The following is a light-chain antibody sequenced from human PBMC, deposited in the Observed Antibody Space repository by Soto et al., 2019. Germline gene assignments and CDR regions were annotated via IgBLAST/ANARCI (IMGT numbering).Light chain of an antibody. CDR2: LGS. J-gene: IGKJ4*01. CDR3: MQALQTRQT. CDR1: QSLLHTNGDTY. Sequence: DIVTTQSPLSLPVTPGEPASISCRSSQSLLHTNGDTYLDWYVQKPGQSPQLLIYLGSNRASGVPDRFSGSGSGTDFTLKISSVEAEDDGVYYSMQALQTRQTFGGGTKVDIK. V-gene: IGKV2-28*01.